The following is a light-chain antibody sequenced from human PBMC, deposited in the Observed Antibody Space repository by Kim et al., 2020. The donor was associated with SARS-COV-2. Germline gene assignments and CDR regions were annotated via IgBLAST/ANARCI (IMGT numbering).Light chain of an antibody. J-gene: IGLJ2*01. V-gene: IGLV3-1*01. CDR3: QTWDSSSVI. CDR1: KLEYNY. Sequence: SPGQTARLTCSGDKLEYNYVCCYRQKAGQSPVLLIYQDTKLPSGIPGRFSGYNSGNTTTLTISGTQAMDEADYYCQTWDSSSVIFGGGTQLTVL. CDR2: QDT.